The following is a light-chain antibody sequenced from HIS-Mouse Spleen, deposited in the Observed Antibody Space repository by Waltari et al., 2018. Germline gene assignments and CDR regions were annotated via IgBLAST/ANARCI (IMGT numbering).Light chain of an antibody. CDR3: QVWDSSSDHVV. Sequence: SYVLTQPPSVSVAPGKTARITCGGNNIGSNSVHWSQQKPGQATVLVVYDDSDRPSGIPERFSGSNSGNTATLTISRVEAGDEADYYCQVWDSSSDHVVFGGGTKLTVL. J-gene: IGLJ2*01. CDR1: NIGSNS. V-gene: IGLV3-21*03. CDR2: DDS.